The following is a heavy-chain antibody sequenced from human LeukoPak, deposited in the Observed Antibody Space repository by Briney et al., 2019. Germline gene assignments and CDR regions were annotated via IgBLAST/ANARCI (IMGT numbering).Heavy chain of an antibody. D-gene: IGHD6-19*01. CDR1: GGSFSGYY. CDR3: AREMWLVGVGWFDP. Sequence: PSETLSLTCAVSGGSFSGYYWSWIRQPPGKGLEWIGEINHSGSTNYNPSLKSRVTISVDTSKNKFSLKLSTVTAADTAADYCAREMWLVGVGWFDPWGQGTLVTVST. V-gene: IGHV4-34*01. CDR2: INHSGST. J-gene: IGHJ5*02.